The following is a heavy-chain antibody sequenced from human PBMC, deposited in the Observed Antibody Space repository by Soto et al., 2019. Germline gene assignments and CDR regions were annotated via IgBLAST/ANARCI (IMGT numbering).Heavy chain of an antibody. CDR1: WCSMMSYY. Sequence: SGTLAPTFPCFWCSMMSYYWKWIREAPGEGLQWVWYTYYSGRTTYNPSPKRRGTISVDSSKNHFSLKLDSVTPADTAVYYCARVRGTAGKRYFDYWGPGTLVIVSS. J-gene: IGHJ4*02. CDR3: ARVRGTAGKRYFDY. V-gene: IGHV4-59*01. D-gene: IGHD6-13*01. CDR2: TYYSGRT.